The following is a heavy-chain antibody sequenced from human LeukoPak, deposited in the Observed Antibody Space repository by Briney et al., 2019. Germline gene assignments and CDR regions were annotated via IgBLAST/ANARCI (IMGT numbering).Heavy chain of an antibody. Sequence: ASVKVSCKASGYTFTGYYMHWVRQAPGQGLEWMGWINPNSGGTNYAQKFQGRVTMTRDTSISTAYMELSRLRSDDTAVYYCARTDSSGYYPYYYYMDVWGKGTTVTVSS. J-gene: IGHJ6*03. V-gene: IGHV1-2*02. CDR2: INPNSGGT. CDR1: GYTFTGYY. D-gene: IGHD3-22*01. CDR3: ARTDSSGYYPYYYYMDV.